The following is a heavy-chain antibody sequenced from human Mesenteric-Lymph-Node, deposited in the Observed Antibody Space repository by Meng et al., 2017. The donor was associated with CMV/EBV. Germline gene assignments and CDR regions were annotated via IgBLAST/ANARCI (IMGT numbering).Heavy chain of an antibody. CDR3: ARVPTSNGYILKPFEY. D-gene: IGHD5-24*01. J-gene: IGHJ4*02. Sequence: ASVKVSCKASGYTFTGYYMHWVRQAPGQGLEWMGWINPSSGDTNYAQSFQGRVTLTRDTSISTAYMEVSRLTSDDTAVYYCARVPTSNGYILKPFEYWGQGTLVTVSS. V-gene: IGHV1-2*02. CDR2: INPSSGDT. CDR1: GYTFTGYY.